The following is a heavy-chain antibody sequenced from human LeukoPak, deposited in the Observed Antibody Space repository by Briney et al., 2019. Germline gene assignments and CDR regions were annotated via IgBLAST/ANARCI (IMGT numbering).Heavy chain of an antibody. CDR2: ISGSGGST. D-gene: IGHD4-17*01. CDR3: AKDHFYGDYSRNCFDY. V-gene: IGHV3-23*01. J-gene: IGHJ4*02. Sequence: PGGSLRLSCAASGFSFSSHAMNWVRQAPGKGLEWVSAISGSGGSTYYADSVKGRFTISRDNSKNTLYLQMNSLRAEDTAVYYCAKDHFYGDYSRNCFDYWGQGTLVTVSS. CDR1: GFSFSSHA.